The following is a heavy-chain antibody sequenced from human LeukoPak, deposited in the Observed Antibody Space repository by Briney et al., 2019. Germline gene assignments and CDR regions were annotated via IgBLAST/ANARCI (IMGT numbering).Heavy chain of an antibody. CDR3: ARDLVGGGSGSYYTNRPPYDY. V-gene: IGHV1-18*01. Sequence: ASVKVSCTGSGYTFTIYGISWVRQAPGQGQEWKGWSSAYNGNTNYAQKLQGRVTMTTETSTSTAYMELRSLRSDDTAVYYCARDLVGGGSGSYYTNRPPYDYWGQGTLVTVYS. D-gene: IGHD3-10*01. J-gene: IGHJ4*02. CDR1: GYTFTIYG. CDR2: SSAYNGNT.